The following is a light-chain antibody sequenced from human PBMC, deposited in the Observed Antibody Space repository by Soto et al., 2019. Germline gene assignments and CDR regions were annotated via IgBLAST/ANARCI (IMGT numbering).Light chain of an antibody. CDR2: GGS. CDR3: QQSYSTPHIT. Sequence: DIQMTQSQSSLSASVGDRITITCRASQSINNYLNWFQQKPGKAPKLLIYGGSNLQSGVPSRFIGSGSGTDFTLTINSLQPEDFATYYCQQSYSTPHITFGQGTRLEIK. CDR1: QSINNY. V-gene: IGKV1-39*01. J-gene: IGKJ5*01.